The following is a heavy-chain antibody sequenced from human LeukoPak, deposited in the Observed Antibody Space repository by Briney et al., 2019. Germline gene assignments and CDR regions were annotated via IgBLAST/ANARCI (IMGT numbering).Heavy chain of an antibody. V-gene: IGHV4-61*02. CDR1: GGSISSGSYY. Sequence: SETLFLTCTVSGGSISSGSYYWTWIRQPAGKGLEWIGRIYTSGSTNHNPSLKSRVTISLDTSKNQYSLKLISVTAADTAVYFCARERTDTSMDYWGQGTLVTVSS. J-gene: IGHJ4*02. CDR3: ARERTDTSMDY. D-gene: IGHD5-18*01. CDR2: IYTSGST.